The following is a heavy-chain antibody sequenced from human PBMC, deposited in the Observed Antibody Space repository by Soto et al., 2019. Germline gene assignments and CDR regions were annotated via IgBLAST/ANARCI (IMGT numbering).Heavy chain of an antibody. CDR2: IFSDGTT. J-gene: IGHJ4*02. CDR1: GFSVRSSQ. Sequence: GGSLRLSCAASGFSVRSSQMSWVRQAPGKGQEWVSIIFSDGTTHYGVSVKGRFTISRDSARNTVYLQMNSLRAEDTAVYYCAREIYDDYDSSGFDHWGQGTLVTVSS. V-gene: IGHV3-66*01. D-gene: IGHD3-22*01. CDR3: AREIYDDYDSSGFDH.